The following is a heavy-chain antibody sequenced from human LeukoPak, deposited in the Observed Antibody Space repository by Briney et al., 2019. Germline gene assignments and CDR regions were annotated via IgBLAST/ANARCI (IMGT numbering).Heavy chain of an antibody. Sequence: PGGSLRPSCAASGFTFSSYAMHWVRQAPGKGLEWVAVISYDGSNKYYADSVKGRFTISRDNSKNTLYLQMNSLRAEDTAVYYCARDLTGYSSSWYDYWGQGTLVTVSS. CDR2: ISYDGSNK. CDR1: GFTFSSYA. CDR3: ARDLTGYSSSWYDY. V-gene: IGHV3-30-3*01. D-gene: IGHD6-13*01. J-gene: IGHJ4*02.